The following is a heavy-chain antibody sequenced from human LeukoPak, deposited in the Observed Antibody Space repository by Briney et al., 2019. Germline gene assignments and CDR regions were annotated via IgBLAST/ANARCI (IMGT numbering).Heavy chain of an antibody. V-gene: IGHV3-7*01. CDR2: IKQDGSEK. CDR3: ARGTYGDFNPFDY. CDR1: GFTFSSYW. Sequence: GGSLRLSCVTSGFTFSSYWMSWVRQAPGKGLEWVALIKQDGSEKYYVDSVKGRFTMSRDNAKNSLYLQMNSLRAEDTAVYYCARGTYGDFNPFDYWGQGTLVTVSS. D-gene: IGHD4-17*01. J-gene: IGHJ4*02.